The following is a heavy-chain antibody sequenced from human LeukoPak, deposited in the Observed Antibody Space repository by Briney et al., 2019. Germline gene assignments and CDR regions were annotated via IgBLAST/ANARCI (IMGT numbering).Heavy chain of an antibody. CDR3: AKDPRPVAATPRAYFDY. CDR1: GFTFSSYG. D-gene: IGHD2-15*01. V-gene: IGHV3-30*18. J-gene: IGHJ4*02. CDR2: ISYDGSNK. Sequence: GGSLRLSCAASGFTFSSYGMHWVRQAPGKGLEWVAVISYDGSNKYYADSVKGRFTISRDNSKNTLYLQMNSLRAEDTAVYYCAKDPRPVAATPRAYFDYWGQGTLVTVSS.